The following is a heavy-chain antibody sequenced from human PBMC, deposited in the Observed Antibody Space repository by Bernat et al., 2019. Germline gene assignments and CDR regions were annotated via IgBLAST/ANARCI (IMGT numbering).Heavy chain of an antibody. CDR2: ISSSGSTI. J-gene: IGHJ6*03. CDR3: ARENYDFWSGYSSVRYYYMDV. CDR1: GFSFSSYG. Sequence: VQLVESGGGVVQPGRSLRLSCAASGFSFSSYGIHWVRQAPGKGLEWVSYISSSGSTIYYADSVKGRFTISRDNAKNSLYLQMNSLRAEDTAVYYCARENYDFWSGYSSVRYYYMDVWGKGTTVTVSS. D-gene: IGHD3-3*01. V-gene: IGHV3-48*03.